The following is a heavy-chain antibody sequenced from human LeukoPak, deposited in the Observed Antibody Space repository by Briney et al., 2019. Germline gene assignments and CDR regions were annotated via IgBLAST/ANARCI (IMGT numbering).Heavy chain of an antibody. V-gene: IGHV1-2*06. Sequence: ASVKVSCKASGYTFTGYYMHWVRQAPGQGLEWMGRINPNSGGTNYAQKFQGRVTMTRDTSISTAYMKLSRLRSDDTAVYYCAEEYSSSGLDYWGQGTLVTVSS. D-gene: IGHD6-6*01. CDR3: AEEYSSSGLDY. J-gene: IGHJ4*02. CDR1: GYTFTGYY. CDR2: INPNSGGT.